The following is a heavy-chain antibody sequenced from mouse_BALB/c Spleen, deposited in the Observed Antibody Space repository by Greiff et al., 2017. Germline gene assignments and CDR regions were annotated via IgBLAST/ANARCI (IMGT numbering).Heavy chain of an antibody. D-gene: IGHD2-10*02. CDR3: ARQKYGNYFYYAMDY. CDR2: ISNGGGST. Sequence: EVKLMESGGGLVQPGGSLKLSCAASGFTFSSYTMSWVRQTPEKRLEWVAYISNGGGSTYYPDTVKGRFTISRDNAKNTLYLQMSSLKSEDTAMYYCARQKYGNYFYYAMDYWGQGTSVTVSS. CDR1: GFTFSSYT. J-gene: IGHJ4*01. V-gene: IGHV5-12-2*01.